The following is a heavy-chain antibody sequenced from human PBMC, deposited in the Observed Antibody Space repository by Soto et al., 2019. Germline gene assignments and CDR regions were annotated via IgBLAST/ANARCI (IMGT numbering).Heavy chain of an antibody. J-gene: IGHJ4*02. CDR1: GGSISNYY. Sequence: SETLSLTCIVSGGSISNYYWSWIRQPPGKGLEWIGYIYYSGSTNYNPSLTSRVTISVDTSKNQFSLKLSSVTAADTAVYYCAILLYSYGVYYFVYWGQGTLVTVSS. CDR2: IYYSGST. CDR3: AILLYSYGVYYFVY. V-gene: IGHV4-59*08. D-gene: IGHD5-18*01.